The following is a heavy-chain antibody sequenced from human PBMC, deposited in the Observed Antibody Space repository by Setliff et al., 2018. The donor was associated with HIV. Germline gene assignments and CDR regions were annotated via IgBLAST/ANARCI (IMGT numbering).Heavy chain of an antibody. CDR2: IYYSGST. Sequence: SETLSLTCTVSGGSIRSSSSYWGWIRQPPGKGLEWIGIIYYSGSTYYKPSLKSRVTISVDTSKNQFSLKLNSVTAADTDMYYCARVVDADYLDYWGQGTPVTVSS. J-gene: IGHJ4*02. V-gene: IGHV4-39*01. CDR1: GGSIRSSSSY. CDR3: ARVVDADYLDY. D-gene: IGHD2-15*01.